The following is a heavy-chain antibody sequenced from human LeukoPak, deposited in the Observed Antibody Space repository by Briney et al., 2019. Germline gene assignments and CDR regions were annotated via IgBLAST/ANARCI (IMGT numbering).Heavy chain of an antibody. Sequence: TSETLSLTCTVFGGSISSYYWSWIRQPPGKGLEWIGYIYYSGSPNYNPSLRSRVTISVDTSKNQFSLRLTSVTAADTAVYYCARGDSSGYSDDAFDIWGQGTMVTVSS. CDR1: GGSISSYY. D-gene: IGHD3-22*01. CDR3: ARGDSSGYSDDAFDI. J-gene: IGHJ3*02. CDR2: IYYSGSP. V-gene: IGHV4-59*08.